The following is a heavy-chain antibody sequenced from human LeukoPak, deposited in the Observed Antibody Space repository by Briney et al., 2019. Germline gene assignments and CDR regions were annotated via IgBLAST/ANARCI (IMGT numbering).Heavy chain of an antibody. D-gene: IGHD6-13*01. Sequence: GGSLTLSCAASGFSFRSYTINWVRQAPGKGLEWVSSISSSGSLIYYADSVRGRFTVSRDNAKNSLHLQMNSLRAEDTAVYYCARVGVEQYLVLSYSMDVWGKGTTVTVS. CDR1: GFSFRSYT. J-gene: IGHJ6*03. CDR2: ISSSGSLI. V-gene: IGHV3-21*01. CDR3: ARVGVEQYLVLSYSMDV.